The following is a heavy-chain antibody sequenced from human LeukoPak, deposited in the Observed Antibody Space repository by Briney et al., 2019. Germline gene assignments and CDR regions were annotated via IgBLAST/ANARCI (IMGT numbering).Heavy chain of an antibody. CDR2: FYHSGST. CDR1: GYSISSGYY. J-gene: IGHJ4*02. V-gene: IGHV4-38-2*02. D-gene: IGHD1-26*01. CDR3: ARSSGSLFDH. Sequence: PSETLSLTCTVSGYSISSGYYWGWIRQPPGKGLEWIGNFYHSGSTYYNPSLKSRVTMSVDTSKNQFSLKLSSVTAADTAVYYCARSSGSLFDHWGQGTLVTVSS.